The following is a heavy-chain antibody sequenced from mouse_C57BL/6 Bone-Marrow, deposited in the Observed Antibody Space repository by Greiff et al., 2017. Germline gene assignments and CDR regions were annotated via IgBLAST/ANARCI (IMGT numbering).Heavy chain of an antibody. CDR3: AGSVTTVGEGDYAMDY. Sequence: EVKLVESGGGLVQPGGSMKLSCVASGFTFSNYWMNWVRQSPEKGLEWVAQIRLKSDNYATDYADSVKGRFTISRDDSKSGVYLQMNNLRAEDTGFYYCAGSVTTVGEGDYAMDYWGQGTSVTVSS. CDR2: IRLKSDNYAT. V-gene: IGHV6-3*01. D-gene: IGHD1-1*01. J-gene: IGHJ4*01. CDR1: GFTFSNYW.